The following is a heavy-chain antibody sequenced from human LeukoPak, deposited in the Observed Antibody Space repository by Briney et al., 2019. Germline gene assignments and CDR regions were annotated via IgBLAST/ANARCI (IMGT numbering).Heavy chain of an antibody. Sequence: TGGSLRLSCAASTFTFSNAWMSWVRQAPGKGLEWVGRIKSKSDGGTTDYAAPVKGRFTISRDDSKNTLYLQMNSLKTEDTAVYYCTTDTAYYYYYYGMDVWGQGTTVTVSS. CDR2: IKSKSDGGTT. CDR3: TTDTAYYYYYYGMDV. V-gene: IGHV3-15*01. J-gene: IGHJ6*02. CDR1: TFTFSNAW.